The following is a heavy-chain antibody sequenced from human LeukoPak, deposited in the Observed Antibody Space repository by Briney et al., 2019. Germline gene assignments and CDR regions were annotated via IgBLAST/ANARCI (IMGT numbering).Heavy chain of an antibody. D-gene: IGHD3-10*01. J-gene: IGHJ4*02. V-gene: IGHV4-39*01. CDR1: GGSISSSSDY. CDR3: ARSKGSMVRGVNDY. CDR2: MYYSGST. Sequence: PSETLSLTCTVSGGSISSSSDYWGWVRQPPGKGLEWIGSMYYSGSTYYNPSLKSRVTISVDTSKSQFSLKLSSVTAADTAVYYCARSKGSMVRGVNDYWGQGTLVTVSS.